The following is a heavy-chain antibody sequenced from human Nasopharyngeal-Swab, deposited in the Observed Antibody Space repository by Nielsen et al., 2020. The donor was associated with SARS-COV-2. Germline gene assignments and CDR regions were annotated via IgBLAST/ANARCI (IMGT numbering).Heavy chain of an antibody. CDR3: ASAIAAAGSS. V-gene: IGHV3-7*05. CDR2: INPDGSVK. D-gene: IGHD6-13*01. Sequence: VRQAPGKGLEWVANINPDGSVKFYVDSVKGRFTISRDNVYNSVYLQMSSLTAEDTAVYYCASAIAAAGSSWGQGTRVT. J-gene: IGHJ5*02.